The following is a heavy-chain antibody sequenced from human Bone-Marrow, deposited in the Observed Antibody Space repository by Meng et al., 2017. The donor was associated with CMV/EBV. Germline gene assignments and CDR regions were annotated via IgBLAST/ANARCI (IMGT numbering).Heavy chain of an antibody. D-gene: IGHD1-26*01. J-gene: IGHJ4*02. CDR1: GYTFTDYG. CDR2: ISAYNGNT. V-gene: IGHV1-18*04. Sequence: ASVKVSCKASGYTFTDYGFSWVRQAPGQRLEWMAWISAYNGNTNYAQKLQGRVTMTTDTSTSTAYMEPRSLRSDDTAVYYCARDRFPGHSGSYPLGDWGQGTLVTVSS. CDR3: ARDRFPGHSGSYPLGD.